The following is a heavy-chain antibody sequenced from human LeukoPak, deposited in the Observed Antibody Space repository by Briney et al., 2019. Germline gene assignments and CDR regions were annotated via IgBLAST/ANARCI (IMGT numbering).Heavy chain of an antibody. CDR2: IYYSGST. J-gene: IGHJ4*02. CDR1: GGSISSYY. Sequence: SETLSLTCTVSGGSISSYYWSWIRQPPGKGLEWIGYIYYSGSTHYNPSLKSRVTISVDTSKNQFSLKLSSVTAADTAVYYCARLNSLTAVDTAMAILDYWGQGTLVTVSS. V-gene: IGHV4-59*08. D-gene: IGHD5-18*01. CDR3: ARLNSLTAVDTAMAILDY.